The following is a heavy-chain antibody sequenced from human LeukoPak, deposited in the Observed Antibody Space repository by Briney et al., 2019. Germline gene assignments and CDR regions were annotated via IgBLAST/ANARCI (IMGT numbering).Heavy chain of an antibody. V-gene: IGHV1-69*06. CDR2: IIPIFGTA. Sequence: ASVKVSFKASGGTFSSYAISWVRQAPGQGLEWMGGIIPIFGTANYAQKFQGRVTITADKSTSTAYMQLSSLRSEDTAVYYCASSHDYGDYVRWFDPWGQGTRVTVPS. D-gene: IGHD4-17*01. CDR3: ASSHDYGDYVRWFDP. J-gene: IGHJ5*02. CDR1: GGTFSSYA.